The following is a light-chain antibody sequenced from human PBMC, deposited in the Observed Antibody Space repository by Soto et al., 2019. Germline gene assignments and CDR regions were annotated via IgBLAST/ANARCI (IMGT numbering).Light chain of an antibody. J-gene: IGKJ1*01. CDR2: GAS. Sequence: ETVLTQSPGTLYMSPGERATLSSRASQSVSNNYLAWYQQKPGQAPRLLIYGASNRATGIPDRFSGSGSGTDFTLTISRLEPEDFAVYYCQQYGSSGTFGQGTKVDIK. CDR1: QSVSNNY. CDR3: QQYGSSGT. V-gene: IGKV3-20*01.